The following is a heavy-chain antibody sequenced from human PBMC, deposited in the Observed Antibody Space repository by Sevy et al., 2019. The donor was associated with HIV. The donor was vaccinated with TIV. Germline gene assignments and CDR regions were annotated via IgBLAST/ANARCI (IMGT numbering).Heavy chain of an antibody. CDR2: ISTYNSIT. J-gene: IGHJ5*02. D-gene: IGHD6-19*01. Sequence: ASVKVSCKASGYTFTTYGITWVRQAPGQGLEWMGWISTYNSITNYAQKFQGRVTMTTDTSTSTAYMELRSLRSDDTAVYYCARSTQVAGRSNGFDPWGQGTLVTVSS. V-gene: IGHV1-18*01. CDR3: ARSTQVAGRSNGFDP. CDR1: GYTFTTYG.